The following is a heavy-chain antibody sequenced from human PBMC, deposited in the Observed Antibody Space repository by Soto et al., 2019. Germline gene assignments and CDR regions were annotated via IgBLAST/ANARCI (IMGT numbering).Heavy chain of an antibody. J-gene: IGHJ6*02. CDR3: ERQEKLSRYYYAMDV. V-gene: IGHV5-51*01. D-gene: IGHD2-15*01. Sequence: GESLKISFQVSGYRLTAYWIAWVRQMPGKVLELMGIIYPGDSDTRYSPSFQGQVTISADKSSSTAYLQWSSLKASDSAIYYCERQEKLSRYYYAMDVWGQRTTVTVSS. CDR2: IYPGDSDT. CDR1: GYRLTAYW.